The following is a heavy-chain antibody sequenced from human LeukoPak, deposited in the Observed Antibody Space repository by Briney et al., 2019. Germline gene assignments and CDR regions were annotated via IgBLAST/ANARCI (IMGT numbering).Heavy chain of an antibody. CDR2: INPNSGVT. CDR1: GYTFTGYY. V-gene: IGHV1-2*02. D-gene: IGHD3-22*01. CDR3: ARGLGSWYYDSSGYSVNAFDI. Sequence: ASVKVSCKASGYTFTGYYMHWVRQAPGQGLEWMGWINPNSGVTNYAQKFQGRVTMTRDTSISTAYMELSRLRSDDTAVYYCARGLGSWYYDSSGYSVNAFDIWGQGTMVTVSS. J-gene: IGHJ3*02.